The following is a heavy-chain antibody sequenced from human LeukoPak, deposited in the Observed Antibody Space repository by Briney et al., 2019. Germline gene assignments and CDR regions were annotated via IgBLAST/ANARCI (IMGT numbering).Heavy chain of an antibody. V-gene: IGHV1-18*01. J-gene: IGHJ4*02. D-gene: IGHD4-23*01. Sequence: ASVKVSCKASGYTFTSYGISWVRQAPGQGLEWMGWISAYNGNTNYAQKLQGRVTMTTDTSTSTAYMELRSLRSDDTAVYYCARDLLDDYGGNSGLDYWGQGTLVTVSS. CDR2: ISAYNGNT. CDR3: ARDLLDDYGGNSGLDY. CDR1: GYTFTSYG.